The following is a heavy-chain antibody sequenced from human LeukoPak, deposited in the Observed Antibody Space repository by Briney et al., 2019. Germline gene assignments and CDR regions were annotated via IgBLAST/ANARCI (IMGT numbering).Heavy chain of an antibody. D-gene: IGHD6-25*01. CDR2: ISSSSSYI. J-gene: IGHJ2*01. V-gene: IGHV3-21*01. CDR3: ARDGLAAATLHWCFDL. Sequence: GGSLRLSCAASGFTFSSYEMNWVRQAPGKGLEWVSSISSSSSYIYYADSVKGRFTISRDNARNSLYLQMNSLRAEDTAVYYCARDGLAAATLHWCFDLWGRGTLVSVSS. CDR1: GFTFSSYE.